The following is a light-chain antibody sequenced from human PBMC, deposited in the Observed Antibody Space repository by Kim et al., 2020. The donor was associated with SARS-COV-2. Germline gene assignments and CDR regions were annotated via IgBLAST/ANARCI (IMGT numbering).Light chain of an antibody. CDR2: DAS. CDR3: HQPNNGLT. CDR1: QSVSSS. Sequence: EIVLTQSPATLSLSPGERATLSCRASQSVSSSLACYQQKPGQTPRVVIYDASNRATGIPARFSGSGSGTDFTLTISSLEPEDFAVYYCHQPNNGLTFGQGTKVDIK. J-gene: IGKJ1*01. V-gene: IGKV3-11*01.